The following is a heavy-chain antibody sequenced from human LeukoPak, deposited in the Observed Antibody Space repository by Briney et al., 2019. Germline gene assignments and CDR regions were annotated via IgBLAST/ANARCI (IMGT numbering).Heavy chain of an antibody. V-gene: IGHV4-59*08. CDR1: GGSISSYY. Sequence: SETLSLTCTVSGGSISSYYWSWIRQPPGKGLEWIGYIYYSGSTKYNPSLKSRVTISVDTSKDQLSLKLSSVTAADTAVYYCARHVAGYSSNWYAGWFDPWGQGTLVTVSS. CDR2: IYYSGST. D-gene: IGHD6-13*01. CDR3: ARHVAGYSSNWYAGWFDP. J-gene: IGHJ5*02.